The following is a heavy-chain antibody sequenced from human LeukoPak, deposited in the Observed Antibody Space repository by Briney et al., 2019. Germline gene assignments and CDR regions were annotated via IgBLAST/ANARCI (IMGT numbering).Heavy chain of an antibody. V-gene: IGHV3-48*04. J-gene: IGHJ4*02. D-gene: IGHD2-8*02. Sequence: GGSLRLSCAASGFTFSSYSMNWVRQAPGKGLEWVSYISSSSSTIYYADSVKGRFTISRDNAKNSLYLQMNSLRAEDTALYYCVRCTGWYPDYWGQGTLVTVSS. CDR2: ISSSSSTI. CDR3: VRCTGWYPDY. CDR1: GFTFSSYS.